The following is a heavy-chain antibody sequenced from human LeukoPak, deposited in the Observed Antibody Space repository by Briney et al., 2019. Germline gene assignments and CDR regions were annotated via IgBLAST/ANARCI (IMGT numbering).Heavy chain of an antibody. CDR1: GFTFSSYA. CDR3: AREGTMVRGVTLDY. V-gene: IGHV3-21*01. CDR2: ISSSSSYI. D-gene: IGHD3-10*01. Sequence: GGSLRLSCAASGFTFSSYAMSWVRQAPGKGLEWVSSISSSSSYIYYADSVKGRFTISRDNAKNSLYLQMNSLRAEDTAVYYCAREGTMVRGVTLDYWGQGTLVTVSS. J-gene: IGHJ4*02.